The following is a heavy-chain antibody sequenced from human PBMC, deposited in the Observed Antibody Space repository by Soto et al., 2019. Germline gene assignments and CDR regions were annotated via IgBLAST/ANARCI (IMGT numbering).Heavy chain of an antibody. CDR1: GFTFSSYW. V-gene: IGHV3-74*01. Sequence: EVQLVESGGGLVQPGGSLRLSCAASGFTFSSYWMHWVRQVPGKGPVWVSRIKNDGSGTYYADSVKGRLTMSRDNAKNTVYLHMNSLRAEDTAVSYCVRGDGDYYDGNGYLGRHWGQGTLVTVAS. D-gene: IGHD3-22*01. J-gene: IGHJ4*02. CDR2: IKNDGSGT. CDR3: VRGDGDYYDGNGYLGRH.